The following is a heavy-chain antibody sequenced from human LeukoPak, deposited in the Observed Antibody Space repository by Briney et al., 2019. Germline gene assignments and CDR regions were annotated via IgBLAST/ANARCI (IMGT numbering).Heavy chain of an antibody. V-gene: IGHV3-21*01. Sequence: GGSLRLSCAACGFTFTSYNMNWVRQAPGKGLEWVSSISTSSSYIYYADSVKGRFTISRDNAKNSLYLQMNSLRAEDTAVYYCARGRCSFDYWGQGTLVTVSS. CDR1: GFTFTSYN. CDR2: ISTSSSYI. J-gene: IGHJ4*02. CDR3: ARGRCSFDY. D-gene: IGHD3-10*02.